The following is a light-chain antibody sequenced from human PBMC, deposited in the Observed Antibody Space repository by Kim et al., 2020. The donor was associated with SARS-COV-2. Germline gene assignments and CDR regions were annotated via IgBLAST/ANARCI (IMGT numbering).Light chain of an antibody. J-gene: IGLJ2*01. Sequence: QSFTISCTETSSDVGGYNYVSWYQQHPGKAPKLMIYDVTNRPSGVSNRFSGSKSGNAASLTISGLQAEDEADYYCSSYTSSSTRIFGGGTQLTVL. CDR3: SSYTSSSTRI. V-gene: IGLV2-14*03. CDR1: SSDVGGYNY. CDR2: DVT.